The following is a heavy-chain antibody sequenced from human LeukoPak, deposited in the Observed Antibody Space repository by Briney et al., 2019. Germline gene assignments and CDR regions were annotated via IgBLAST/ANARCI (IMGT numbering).Heavy chain of an antibody. CDR2: IYSGGST. J-gene: IGHJ4*02. Sequence: GGSLRLSCAASGFTVSSNYMSWVRQAPGKGLEWVSVIYSGGSTYYADFVKGRFTISRDNSKNTLYLQMNSLRAEDTAVYYCAREHSSGYYFDYWGQGTLVTVSS. CDR1: GFTVSSNY. CDR3: AREHSSGYYFDY. V-gene: IGHV3-66*01. D-gene: IGHD3-22*01.